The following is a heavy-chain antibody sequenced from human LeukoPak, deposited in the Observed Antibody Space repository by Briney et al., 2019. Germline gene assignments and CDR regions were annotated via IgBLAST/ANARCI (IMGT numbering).Heavy chain of an antibody. V-gene: IGHV3-30-3*01. CDR1: GFTFSSYA. D-gene: IGHD3-3*01. CDR3: AKVSLIGGWLRFLDY. CDR2: ISYDGSNK. J-gene: IGHJ4*02. Sequence: GGSLRLSCAASGFTFSSYAMHWVRQAPGKGLEWVAVISYDGSNKYYADSVKGRFTISRDNSKNTLYLQMNSLRAEDTAVYYCAKVSLIGGWLRFLDYWGQGTLVTVSS.